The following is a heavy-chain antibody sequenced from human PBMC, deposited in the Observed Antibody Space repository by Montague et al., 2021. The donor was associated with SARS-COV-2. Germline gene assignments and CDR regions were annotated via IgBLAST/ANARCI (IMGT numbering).Heavy chain of an antibody. CDR3: ARMLNSYGYSLVGY. V-gene: IGHV2-70*01. CDR2: IDWDDDK. D-gene: IGHD5-18*01. Sequence: VKPTQTLTLTCTFSGFSLSTSGMCVSWIRQPPGKALEWLALIDWDDDKYYSTSLKTRLTISKDTSKNQVVLTMTNMDPVDTATYYCARMLNSYGYSLVGYWGQGTLVTVSS. J-gene: IGHJ4*02. CDR1: GFSLSTSGMC.